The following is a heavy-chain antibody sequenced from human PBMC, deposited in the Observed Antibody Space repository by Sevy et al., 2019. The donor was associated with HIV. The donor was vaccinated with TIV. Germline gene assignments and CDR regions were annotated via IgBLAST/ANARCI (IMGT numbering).Heavy chain of an antibody. J-gene: IGHJ6*02. D-gene: IGHD4-17*01. CDR3: VKGPHPAVTTSYGMDV. Sequence: GGSLRLSCAASGFTFKNFGMHWVRQAPGKGLEWVTFIRHDGSTKYYADSVRGRFTISRDNSKRTLYLQMNSLRPADTAVYYCVKGPHPAVTTSYGMDVWGQGTTVTVSS. CDR2: IRHDGSTK. CDR1: GFTFKNFG. V-gene: IGHV3-30*02.